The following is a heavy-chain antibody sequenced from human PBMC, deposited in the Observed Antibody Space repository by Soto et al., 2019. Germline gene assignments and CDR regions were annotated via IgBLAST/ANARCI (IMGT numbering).Heavy chain of an antibody. CDR3: ARGWGYSYGPRGDYYYGMDV. V-gene: IGHV1-69*13. CDR2: IIPIFGTA. J-gene: IGHJ6*02. D-gene: IGHD5-18*01. Sequence: SVKVSCKASGGTFSSYAISWVRQAPGQGLEWMGGIIPIFGTANYAQKFQGRVTITADESTSTAYMELSSLRSEDTAVYYCARGWGYSYGPRGDYYYGMDVWGQGTTVTVSS. CDR1: GGTFSSYA.